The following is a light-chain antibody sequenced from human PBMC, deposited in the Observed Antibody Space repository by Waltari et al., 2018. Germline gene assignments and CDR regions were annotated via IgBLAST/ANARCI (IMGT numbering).Light chain of an antibody. CDR3: SSYAGNKNV. CDR1: SSDVGGYDY. Sequence: QSALTQPPSASGFPGQSVTISCTGTSSDVGGYDYVSWYQQSPGKAPKLVIYEVAKRPSGFPDRFSGSKSGNTASLTVSGLQGEDEADYYCSSYAGNKNVFGTGTKVTVL. J-gene: IGLJ1*01. V-gene: IGLV2-8*01. CDR2: EVA.